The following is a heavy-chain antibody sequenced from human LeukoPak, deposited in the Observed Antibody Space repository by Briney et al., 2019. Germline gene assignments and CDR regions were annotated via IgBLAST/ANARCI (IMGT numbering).Heavy chain of an antibody. Sequence: PSETLSLTCAVSGGSLISTTYHWGWIRQPPGKGLEWIGSIYYSGSTYYNPSLKSRVTVSVDMSKNQFSLQLSSVTAADTAVYYCARAPRTGAWDMITFGGVIVHGDAFDFWGQGTMVTVSS. D-gene: IGHD3-16*02. V-gene: IGHV4-39*07. J-gene: IGHJ3*01. CDR2: IYYSGST. CDR1: GGSLISTTYH. CDR3: ARAPRTGAWDMITFGGVIVHGDAFDF.